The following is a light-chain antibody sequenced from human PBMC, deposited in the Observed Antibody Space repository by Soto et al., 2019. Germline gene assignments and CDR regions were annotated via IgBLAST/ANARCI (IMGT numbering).Light chain of an antibody. V-gene: IGKV1-33*01. CDR2: AAS. CDR1: QGISNY. CDR3: QQYDSLPIT. J-gene: IGKJ5*01. Sequence: DIQLTQSPSSLSASVGDRLTITCQASQGISNYVNWYQQRPGRAPKLLIYAASTLETGVPSRFSGSGSGTDFTFTISSLQPEDIATYYCQQYDSLPITFGQGTRLEIK.